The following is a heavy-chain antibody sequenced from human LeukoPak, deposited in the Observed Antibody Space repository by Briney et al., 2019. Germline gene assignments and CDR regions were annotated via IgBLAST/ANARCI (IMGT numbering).Heavy chain of an antibody. J-gene: IGHJ4*02. CDR1: GFTFSSYA. CDR2: ISYDGSNK. CDR3: ARDRTSSTSRPAMRY. D-gene: IGHD2-2*01. V-gene: IGHV3-30*04. Sequence: PGGSLRLSCAASGFTFSSYATHWVRQAPGKGLEWVAVISYDGSNKYYADSVKGRFTISRDNSKNTLYLQMNSLRAEDTAVYYCARDRTSSTSRPAMRYWGQGTLVTVSS.